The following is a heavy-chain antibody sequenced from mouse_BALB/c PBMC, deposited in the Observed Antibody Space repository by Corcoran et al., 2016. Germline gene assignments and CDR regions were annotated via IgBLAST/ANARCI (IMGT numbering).Heavy chain of an antibody. Sequence: QVQLQQSGAELMKPGASVKISCKATGYTFRSYWIEWVKQRPGHGLEWIGEILPGSGSTHYNEKFKGKSTLTADTSSNTAYMQLSSLTSEDSAVYYCARHPLRRTMDYCGQGTSDTVSS. CDR2: ILPGSGST. CDR3: ARHPLRRTMDY. CDR1: GYTFRSYW. V-gene: IGHV1-9*01. J-gene: IGHJ4*01.